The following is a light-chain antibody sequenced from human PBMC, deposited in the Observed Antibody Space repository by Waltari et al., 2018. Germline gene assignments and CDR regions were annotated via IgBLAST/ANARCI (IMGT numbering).Light chain of an antibody. V-gene: IGLV1-44*01. CDR1: QSNVGDNV. Sequence: QSVLTQPPSASGTPGQRVPISSPGSQSNVGDNVVNWYHQDPGTAPKRVVYRKVQGRSGVPDRFTDSRSGTSASLAISGLQSEEEGYYYCATWDDSPTGRWVFGGGTRVTVL. CDR3: ATWDDSPTGRWV. J-gene: IGLJ3*02. CDR2: RKV.